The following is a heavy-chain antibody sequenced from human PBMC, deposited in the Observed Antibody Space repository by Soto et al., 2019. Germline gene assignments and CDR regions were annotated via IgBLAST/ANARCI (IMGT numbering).Heavy chain of an antibody. CDR2: IYYSGST. J-gene: IGHJ5*02. D-gene: IGHD2-2*01. V-gene: IGHV4-59*01. Sequence: PSETLSLTCTVSGGSIISYYWSWIRQPPGKGLEWIGYIYYSGSTNYNPSLKSRVTISVDTSKNQFSLKLSSVTAADTAVYYCARHLVVPAASSFYNWFDPWGQGTLVTVSS. CDR1: GGSIISYY. CDR3: ARHLVVPAASSFYNWFDP.